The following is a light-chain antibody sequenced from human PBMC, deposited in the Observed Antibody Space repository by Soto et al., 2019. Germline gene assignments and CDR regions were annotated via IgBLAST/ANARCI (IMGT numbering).Light chain of an antibody. J-gene: IGLJ3*02. V-gene: IGLV2-23*02. Sequence: QYALTQPASVSGSPGQSITISCTGTSSDVGSYNLVSWYQQHPGKAPKLMIYEVSKRPSGVSNRFSGSKSGNTASLTISGLQAEDEADYYCCSYAGSSTPTVFGGGTKLTVL. CDR1: SSDVGSYNL. CDR3: CSYAGSSTPTV. CDR2: EVS.